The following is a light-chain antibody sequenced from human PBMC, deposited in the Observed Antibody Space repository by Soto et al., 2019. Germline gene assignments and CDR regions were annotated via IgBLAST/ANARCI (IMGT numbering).Light chain of an antibody. J-gene: IGLJ1*01. Sequence: QSVLTRPPSVSGAPGQGVTISCTGSSSNIGAGYDVHWYQQLPGTAPKLLIYGNSNRPSGVPDRFSGSKSGTSASLAITGLQAEDEADYYCQSYDSSLSGYVFGTGTKVTVL. V-gene: IGLV1-40*01. CDR2: GNS. CDR3: QSYDSSLSGYV. CDR1: SSNIGAGYD.